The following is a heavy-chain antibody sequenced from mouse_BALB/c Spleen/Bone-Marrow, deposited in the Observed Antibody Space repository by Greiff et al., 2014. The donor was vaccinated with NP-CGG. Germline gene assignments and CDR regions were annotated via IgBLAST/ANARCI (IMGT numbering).Heavy chain of an antibody. D-gene: IGHD2-4*01. Sequence: QVQLQQSGAELGMPGASVKMSCKASGYTFTDNWIYWVKQRHGQGLEWIGAIDTSDSYTNFNQKFMGKASLTVDASSSTAYMQVSSLTSDDSAVYYCARGGHDFALDYWGQGTSVTVSS. CDR2: IDTSDSYT. CDR3: ARGGHDFALDY. CDR1: GYTFTDNW. J-gene: IGHJ4*01. V-gene: IGHV1-69*01.